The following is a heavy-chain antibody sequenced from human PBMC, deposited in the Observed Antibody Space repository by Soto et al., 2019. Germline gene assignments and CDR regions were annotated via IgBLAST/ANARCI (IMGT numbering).Heavy chain of an antibody. J-gene: IGHJ3*02. Sequence: SVKVSCKASGGTFSSYAISWVRQAPGQGLEWMGGIIPIFGTANYAQKFQGRVTITADESTSTAYMELSSLRSEDTAVYYCARGLSTVGESDAFDIWGQGTMVTVSS. V-gene: IGHV1-69*13. CDR1: GGTFSSYA. CDR3: ARGLSTVGESDAFDI. CDR2: IIPIFGTA. D-gene: IGHD3-16*01.